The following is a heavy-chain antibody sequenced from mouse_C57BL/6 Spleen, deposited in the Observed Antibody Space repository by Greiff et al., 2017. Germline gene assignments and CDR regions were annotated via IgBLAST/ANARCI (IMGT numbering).Heavy chain of an antibody. CDR2: IDPKSGGT. CDR1: GYTFTSYW. Sequence: QVQLQQPGAELVKPGASVKLSCKASGYTFTSYWMHWVKQRPGRGLEWIGRIDPKSGGTKYNEKFKSKATLTVDKPSSTAYMQLSSLTSEDSAVYYCAGDSPIQVFAYWGQGTLVTVSA. J-gene: IGHJ3*01. V-gene: IGHV1-72*01. CDR3: AGDSPIQVFAY.